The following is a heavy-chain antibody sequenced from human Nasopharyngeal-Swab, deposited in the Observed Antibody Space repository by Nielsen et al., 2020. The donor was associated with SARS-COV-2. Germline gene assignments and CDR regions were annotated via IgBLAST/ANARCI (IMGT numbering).Heavy chain of an antibody. V-gene: IGHV4-59*08. J-gene: IGHJ4*02. Sequence: SETMSLTCTVSGASITTSYWSWIRQPPGKGLEWIGYIHYSGSTNYNPSLKRRVTISKDTSKNQFSLNLNSVTAAETAVYYCATHPRGQLDPFDYWGQGSLVTVSS. CDR1: GASITTSY. CDR2: IHYSGST. CDR3: ATHPRGQLDPFDY. D-gene: IGHD6-13*01.